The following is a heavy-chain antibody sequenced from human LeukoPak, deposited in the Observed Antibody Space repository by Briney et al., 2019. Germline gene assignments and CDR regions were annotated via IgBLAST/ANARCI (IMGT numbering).Heavy chain of an antibody. V-gene: IGHV5-51*01. Sequence: GESLKISCKGSGYSFTSYWIGWVRQMPGKGLEWMGIIYPGDSDTRYSPSFQGQVTISADKSISTAYLQWSSLKASDTAMYYCARHRPYDSGNYPRTGAFDIWGQGTMVTVSS. D-gene: IGHD3-10*01. J-gene: IGHJ3*02. CDR3: ARHRPYDSGNYPRTGAFDI. CDR2: IYPGDSDT. CDR1: GYSFTSYW.